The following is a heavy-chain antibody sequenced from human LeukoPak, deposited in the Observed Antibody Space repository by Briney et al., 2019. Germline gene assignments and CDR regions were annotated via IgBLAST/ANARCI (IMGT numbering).Heavy chain of an antibody. J-gene: IGHJ4*02. D-gene: IGHD7-27*01. CDR3: GRGHWGLDY. CDR1: GFTFSDSY. CDR2: ISNTGDSV. V-gene: IGHV3-11*04. Sequence: GGSLRLSCAASGFTFSDSYMTWIRQAPGKGLEWVSFISNTGDSVYYADSVKGRFTTSRDNAKSSLSLQMNSLRAEDTAVYYCGRGHWGLDYWGQGALVTVSS.